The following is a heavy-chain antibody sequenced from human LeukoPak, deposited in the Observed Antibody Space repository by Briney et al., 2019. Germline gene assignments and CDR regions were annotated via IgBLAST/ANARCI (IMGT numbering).Heavy chain of an antibody. CDR3: ARNRDGYNRWPDD. J-gene: IGHJ4*02. V-gene: IGHV3-53*01. CDR2: IYSGGGI. D-gene: IGHD5-24*01. Sequence: PGGSLRLSCAASGFTVSSNYMSWVRQAPGKGLEWVSVIYSGGGIFYADSVKGRFTISRDNSKNTLYLQMNSLRAEDTAVYYCARNRDGYNRWPDDWGQGTLVTVSS. CDR1: GFTVSSNY.